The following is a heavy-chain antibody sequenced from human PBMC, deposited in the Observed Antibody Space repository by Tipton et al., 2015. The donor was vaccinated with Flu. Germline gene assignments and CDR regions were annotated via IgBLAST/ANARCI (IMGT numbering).Heavy chain of an antibody. Sequence: TLSLTCAVSGYSISSGYYWGWIRQPPGKGLEWIGSIYHSGSTYYNPSLKSRVTISVDTSKNQFSLKLSSVTAADTAVYYCARGLKGWIFDYWGQGTLVTVSS. J-gene: IGHJ4*02. CDR1: GYSISSGYY. CDR3: ARGLKGWIFDY. D-gene: IGHD6-19*01. V-gene: IGHV4-38-2*01. CDR2: IYHSGST.